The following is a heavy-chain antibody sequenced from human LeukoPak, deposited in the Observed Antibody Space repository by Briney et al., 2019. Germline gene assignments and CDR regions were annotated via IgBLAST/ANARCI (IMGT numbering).Heavy chain of an antibody. J-gene: IGHJ3*02. CDR3: ARDLNRAYYYDSSGYLGAFDI. D-gene: IGHD3-22*01. Sequence: ASVKVSCKASGYTFTSYGISWVRQAPGQGLEWMGWISAYNGNTNYAQKLQGRVTMTTDTSTSTAYMELRSLRSDDTAVYYCARDLNRAYYYDSSGYLGAFDIWGQGTMVTVSS. CDR1: GYTFTSYG. CDR2: ISAYNGNT. V-gene: IGHV1-18*01.